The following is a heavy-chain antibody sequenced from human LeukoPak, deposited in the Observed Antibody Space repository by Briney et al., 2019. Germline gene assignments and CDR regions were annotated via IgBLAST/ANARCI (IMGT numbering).Heavy chain of an antibody. CDR2: ISVYSGNT. CDR3: ARDYYDTSGYFYGSNY. D-gene: IGHD3-22*01. V-gene: IGHV1-18*01. CDR1: GYTFTSYA. J-gene: IGHJ4*02. Sequence: ASVKVSCKASGYTFTSYAITWVRQAPGQGLEWMGWISVYSGNTHYAQKLQGRVTMTTDTSTTTAYMELRSLRSDDTAAYYCARDYYDTSGYFYGSNYWGQGTLVTVSS.